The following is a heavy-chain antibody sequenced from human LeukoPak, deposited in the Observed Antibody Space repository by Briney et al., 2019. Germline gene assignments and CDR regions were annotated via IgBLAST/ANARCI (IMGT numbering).Heavy chain of an antibody. D-gene: IGHD1-26*01. CDR1: GGSFSGYY. CDR3: ARSEDSGSYFSFDY. J-gene: IGHJ4*02. CDR2: INHSGST. Sequence: PSETLSLTCAVYGGSFSGYYWSWIRQPPGKGLEWIGEINHSGSTNYNPSLKSRVTISVDRSKNQFSLKLRSVTAADTAVYYCARSEDSGSYFSFDYWGQGTLVTVSS. V-gene: IGHV4-34*01.